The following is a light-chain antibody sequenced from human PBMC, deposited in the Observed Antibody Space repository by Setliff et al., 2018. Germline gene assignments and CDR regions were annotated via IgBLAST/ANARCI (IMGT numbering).Light chain of an antibody. CDR1: SSDVGGYSL. V-gene: IGLV2-23*02. J-gene: IGLJ2*01. Sequence: QSVLTQPASVSASPGQSITISCTGTSSDVGGYSLVSWYQQHPGKAPKVMIYEVSKRPSGLSYRFSGSKSGNTASLTISGLQPEDEADYYCCSYAGSSTIIFGGGTKVTVL. CDR2: EVS. CDR3: CSYAGSSTII.